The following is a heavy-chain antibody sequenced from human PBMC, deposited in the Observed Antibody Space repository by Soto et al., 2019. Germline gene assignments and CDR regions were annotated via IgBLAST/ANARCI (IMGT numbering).Heavy chain of an antibody. J-gene: IGHJ4*02. CDR1: GFTFRNFA. CDR3: AKDISDCSKAVCRAFDY. V-gene: IGHV3-23*01. CDR2: ISETGTYT. D-gene: IGHD2-8*01. Sequence: PGGSLRLSCAASGFTFRNFAMSWVRQAPGKGLEWVSAISETGTYTFFADSVKGRFTISRDNSKNTLYLQMNNLRAEDTAMYYCAKDISDCSKAVCRAFDYWGQGTLVTLSS.